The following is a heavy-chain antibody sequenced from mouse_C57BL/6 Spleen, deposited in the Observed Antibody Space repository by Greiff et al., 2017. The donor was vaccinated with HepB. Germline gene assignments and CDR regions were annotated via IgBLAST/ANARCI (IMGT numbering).Heavy chain of an antibody. J-gene: IGHJ2*01. CDR3: ARENYSKRFDY. Sequence: EVQLVESGGGLVKPGGSLKLSCAASGFTFSSYAMSWVRQTPEKRLEWVATISDGGSYTYYPDNVKGRFTISRDNAKNNLYLQMSHLKSEDTAMYDCARENYSKRFDYWGQGTTLTVSS. V-gene: IGHV5-4*01. D-gene: IGHD2-12*01. CDR2: ISDGGSYT. CDR1: GFTFSSYA.